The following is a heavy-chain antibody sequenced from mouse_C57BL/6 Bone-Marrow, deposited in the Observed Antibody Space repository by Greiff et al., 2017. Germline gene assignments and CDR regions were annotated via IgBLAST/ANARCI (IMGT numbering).Heavy chain of an antibody. Sequence: EVKLVESGGGLVKPGGSLKLSCAASGFTFSDYGMHWVRHAPEKGLEWVAYISSGSTTIYYADTVKGRFTISRDNAKNTLFLQMTSLRSEDTAMYYCARPHYGSSYYFDYWGQGTTLTVSS. CDR2: ISSGSTTI. D-gene: IGHD1-1*01. J-gene: IGHJ2*01. V-gene: IGHV5-17*01. CDR3: ARPHYGSSYYFDY. CDR1: GFTFSDYG.